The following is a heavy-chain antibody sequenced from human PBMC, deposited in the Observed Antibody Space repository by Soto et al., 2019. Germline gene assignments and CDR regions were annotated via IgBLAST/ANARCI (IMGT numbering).Heavy chain of an antibody. J-gene: IGHJ4*01. CDR1: GGSIRNVY. V-gene: IGHV4-59*01. Sequence: ETLSLTCTVSGGSIRNVYWSWVRQSPGKRLEWIGFIFHSGNAKYNPSLKSRVTISVDTSKNQFSLSLDSVTAADTAVYFCARAHAPTLPFDYWGQGTLVTVSS. CDR2: IFHSGNA. D-gene: IGHD2-15*01. CDR3: ARAHAPTLPFDY.